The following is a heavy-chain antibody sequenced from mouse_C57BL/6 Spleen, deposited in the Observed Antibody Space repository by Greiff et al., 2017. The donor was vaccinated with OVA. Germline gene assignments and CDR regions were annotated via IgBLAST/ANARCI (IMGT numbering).Heavy chain of an antibody. V-gene: IGHV1-26*01. CDR2: INPNNGGT. Sequence: EVQLQQSGPELVKPGASVKISCKASGYTFTDYYMNWVKQSHGKSLEWIGDINPNNGGTSYNQKFKGKATLTVDKSSSTAYMELRSLTSEDSAVYYCAREGQGFAYWGQGTLVTVSA. D-gene: IGHD3-3*01. CDR1: GYTFTDYY. CDR3: AREGQGFAY. J-gene: IGHJ3*01.